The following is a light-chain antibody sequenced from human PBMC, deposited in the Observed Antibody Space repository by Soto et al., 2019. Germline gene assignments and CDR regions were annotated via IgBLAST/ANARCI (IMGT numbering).Light chain of an antibody. CDR3: QQYNNWPRT. CDR1: QSVSSY. V-gene: IGKV3-15*01. CDR2: GAS. Sequence: EIVLTQSPATLSLSPGERATLSCRASQSVSSYLAWYQQKPGQAPRLLIYGASTTATGIPARFSGSGTGTEFTLTISSLQSEDLAAYYCQQYNNWPRTFGQGTKV. J-gene: IGKJ1*01.